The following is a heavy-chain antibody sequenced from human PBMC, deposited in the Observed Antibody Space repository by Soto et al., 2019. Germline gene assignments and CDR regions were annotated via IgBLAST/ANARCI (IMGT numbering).Heavy chain of an antibody. CDR2: ISAYNGNT. V-gene: IGHV1-18*01. J-gene: IGHJ6*02. CDR3: AREYYDFWSGYYTELSTYYYGMDV. D-gene: IGHD3-3*01. CDR1: GYTFTSYG. Sequence: ASVKVSCKASGYTFTSYGISWVRQAPGQGLEWMGWISAYNGNTNYAQKLQGRVTMTTDTSTSTAYMELRSLRSDDTAVYYCAREYYDFWSGYYTELSTYYYGMDVWGQGTTVTVSS.